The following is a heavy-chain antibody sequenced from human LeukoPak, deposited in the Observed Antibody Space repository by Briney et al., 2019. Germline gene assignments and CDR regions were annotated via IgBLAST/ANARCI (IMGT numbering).Heavy chain of an antibody. Sequence: GASVKVSCKASGYTFTSYDINWVRQATGQGLEWMGWMNPNSGNTGYAQKFQGRVTITRNTSISTAYMELSSLRSEDTAVYYCARAHRCSGGSCYYFDYWGQGTLVTVSS. V-gene: IGHV1-8*03. CDR2: MNPNSGNT. D-gene: IGHD2-15*01. CDR1: GYTFTSYD. CDR3: ARAHRCSGGSCYYFDY. J-gene: IGHJ4*02.